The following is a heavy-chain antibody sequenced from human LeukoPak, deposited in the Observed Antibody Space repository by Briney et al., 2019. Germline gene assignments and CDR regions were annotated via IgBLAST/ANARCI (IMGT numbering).Heavy chain of an antibody. D-gene: IGHD2-2*01. V-gene: IGHV3-30*04. Sequence: PGRSLRLSCAASGFTFSSYAMHWVRQAPGKGLEWVAVISYDGSNKYYADSVKGRFTISRDNSKNTLYLQMNSLRAEDTAVYYCWGNIVVVPAASYYYYYMDLWGKGTTVTVSS. CDR1: GFTFSSYA. CDR2: ISYDGSNK. J-gene: IGHJ6*03. CDR3: WGNIVVVPAASYYYYYMDL.